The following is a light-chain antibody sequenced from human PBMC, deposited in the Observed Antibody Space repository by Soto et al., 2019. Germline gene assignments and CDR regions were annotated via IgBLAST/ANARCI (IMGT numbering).Light chain of an antibody. CDR1: QSISNF. CDR3: QKYNSAPQT. Sequence: DIQMTPSPSSLSASVGDRVTITCRASQSISNFLAWYQQKPGKGPELLIYAASTLQSGVPSRFSGSGFGTDFTLTISSLQPEDVATYYCQKYNSAPQTFGQGTKVDIK. CDR2: AAS. J-gene: IGKJ1*01. V-gene: IGKV1-27*01.